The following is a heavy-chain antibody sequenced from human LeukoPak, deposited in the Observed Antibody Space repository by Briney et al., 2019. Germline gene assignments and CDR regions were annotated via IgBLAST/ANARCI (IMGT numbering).Heavy chain of an antibody. V-gene: IGHV5-51*01. CDR1: GYSFTNFW. CDR2: IHPTDSDT. D-gene: IGHD1-26*01. Sequence: GESLKISCQGSGYSFTNFWNGWVRQMPGKGLEWLGIIHPTDSDTRYNPSFQGQVTTSADKSINTAYLQWNSPKASDTAKYYCARHPSIVTTISMFDYWGQGTLVTVSS. CDR3: ARHPSIVTTISMFDY. J-gene: IGHJ4*02.